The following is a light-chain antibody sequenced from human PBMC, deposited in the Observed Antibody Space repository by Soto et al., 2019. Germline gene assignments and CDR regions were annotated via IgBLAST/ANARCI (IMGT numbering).Light chain of an antibody. V-gene: IGLV1-40*01. J-gene: IGLJ1*01. CDR3: QSYDLSLRGYV. CDR2: LTN. Sequence: QSVLTQPPSVSGAPGQRVTVSCTGSSSNIGAGYDVNWYQQLPGTAPKLLNSLTNHRPSGVPDRFSGSKSGTSASLAITGLQAEDEADYYCQSYDLSLRGYVLGTGTKLTVL. CDR1: SSNIGAGYD.